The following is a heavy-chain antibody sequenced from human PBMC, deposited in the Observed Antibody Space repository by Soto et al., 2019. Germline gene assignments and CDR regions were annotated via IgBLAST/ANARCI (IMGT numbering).Heavy chain of an antibody. CDR2: ISGNGGST. Sequence: GGSLRLSCAASGFLFRNYAMNWVRQAPGKGLEWVSAISGNGGSTYYADSVKGRFTISRDNSKSTLYLQMNSLRADDTALYYCAKVGGYTSSWQIDFWGQGTLVTVSS. D-gene: IGHD6-13*01. J-gene: IGHJ4*02. CDR1: GFLFRNYA. CDR3: AKVGGYTSSWQIDF. V-gene: IGHV3-23*01.